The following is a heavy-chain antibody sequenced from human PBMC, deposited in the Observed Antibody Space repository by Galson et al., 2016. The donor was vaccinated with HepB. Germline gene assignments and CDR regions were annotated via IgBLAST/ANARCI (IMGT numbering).Heavy chain of an antibody. D-gene: IGHD2-8*01. V-gene: IGHV3-30-3*01. CDR3: VRGSMGWFDP. CDR2: ITYDGRFK. J-gene: IGHJ5*02. Sequence: SLRLSCAASGFTLSSYPMYWVRQAPGKGLECVATITYDGRFKSYADSVKGRFTVSRENSKSALHLQMSSLRPDDTAVYYCVRGSMGWFDPWGQGTLVTVSS. CDR1: GFTLSSYP.